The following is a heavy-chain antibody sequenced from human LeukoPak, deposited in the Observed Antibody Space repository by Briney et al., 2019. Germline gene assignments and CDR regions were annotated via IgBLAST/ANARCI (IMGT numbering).Heavy chain of an antibody. D-gene: IGHD3-10*01. CDR2: IIPILGIT. Sequence: GPSVKVSCKASGDTFSNYAISWVRQAPGQGLEWMGRIIPILGITDYAQKFPGRFTITADISTSTVYMELSSLRSEDTAVFYCARDGMVRGIIDYNGMDVWGQGTTVTVSS. CDR1: GDTFSNYA. V-gene: IGHV1-69*04. CDR3: ARDGMVRGIIDYNGMDV. J-gene: IGHJ6*02.